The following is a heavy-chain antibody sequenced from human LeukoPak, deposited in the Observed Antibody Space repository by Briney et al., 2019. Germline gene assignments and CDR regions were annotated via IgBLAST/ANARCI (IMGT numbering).Heavy chain of an antibody. CDR2: VNESGGT. Sequence: KTSETLSLTCAVYIDSFSNYHWNWIRQTPAKGMEWIGEVNESGGTNISPSLRSRVTISVDTSKNQFSLKLSSVTAADTAVYYCARGGGYSSSWSYWGQGTLVTVSS. J-gene: IGHJ4*02. D-gene: IGHD6-13*01. V-gene: IGHV4-34*01. CDR1: IDSFSNYH. CDR3: ARGGGYSSSWSY.